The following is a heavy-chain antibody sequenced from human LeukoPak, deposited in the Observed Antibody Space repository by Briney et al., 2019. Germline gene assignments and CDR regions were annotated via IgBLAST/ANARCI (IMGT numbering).Heavy chain of an antibody. J-gene: IGHJ4*02. D-gene: IGHD1-1*01. CDR3: ASNTGTVFDN. V-gene: IGHV4-59*11. CDR2: VYYSGKT. CDR1: GFTFSRHG. Sequence: GSLRLSCAASGFTFSRHGIDWVRQAPGKGLEWIGYVYYSGKTEYNPSLRSRVTISLEMSNHQFSLKLTSVTAADTAVYYCASNTGTVFDNWGQGALVTVSS.